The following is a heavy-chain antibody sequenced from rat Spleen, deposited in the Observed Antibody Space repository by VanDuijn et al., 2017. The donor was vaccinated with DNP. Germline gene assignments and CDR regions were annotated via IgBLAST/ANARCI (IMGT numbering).Heavy chain of an antibody. CDR2: LIYDGSRT. Sequence: EVQLVESGGGLVRPGRSLKLSCEASGFTFSDYNMAWVRQAPKKGLEWVATLIYDGSRTYYRDSVKGRFTISRDTAKSTLYLQMDSLRSEDTATYYCATPRFGSSFDWWGQGVMVTVSS. J-gene: IGHJ2*01. CDR3: ATPRFGSSFDW. V-gene: IGHV5S10*01. D-gene: IGHD1-2*01. CDR1: GFTFSDYN.